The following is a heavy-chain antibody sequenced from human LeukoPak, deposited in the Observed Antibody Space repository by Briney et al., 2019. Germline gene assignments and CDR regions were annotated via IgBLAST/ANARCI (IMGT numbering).Heavy chain of an antibody. CDR2: IKEDGGER. V-gene: IGHV3-7*05. D-gene: IGHD6-19*01. J-gene: IGHJ4*02. CDR3: ARGLVGSGCYFDH. CDR1: GLTISRSW. Sequence: GGSLRLSCAASGLTISRSWMSWVRQAPGKGLEWVANIKEDGGERYYVDSVKGRFTISRDNAKNLLYMQMNSLRAEDTAVYYCARGLVGSGCYFDHWGQGTLVIVSS.